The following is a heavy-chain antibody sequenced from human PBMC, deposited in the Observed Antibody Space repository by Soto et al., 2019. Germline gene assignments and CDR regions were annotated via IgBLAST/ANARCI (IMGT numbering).Heavy chain of an antibody. CDR2: FYDGNT. D-gene: IGHD3-10*01. CDR1: GGSISSGDYY. CDR3: ATTRGLAVGGSFDY. J-gene: IGHJ4*02. V-gene: IGHV4-39*01. Sequence: SETLSLTCTVSGGSISSGDYYWAWIRQPPGKGLEWVGTFYDGNTYHNPSLRSRITIAVDTSKNQFSLKLNSAAAADTAFYYCATTRGLAVGGSFDYWGQGMLVTVSS.